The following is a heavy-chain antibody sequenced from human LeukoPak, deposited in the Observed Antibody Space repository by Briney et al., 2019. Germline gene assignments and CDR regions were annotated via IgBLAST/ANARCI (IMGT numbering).Heavy chain of an antibody. CDR1: GFTFSSYA. J-gene: IGHJ6*02. D-gene: IGHD4-23*01. CDR3: ARVGPTPGAYGGNSEYYGMDV. Sequence: GGSLRLSCAASGFTFSSYAMHWVRQAPSKGLEWVAVISYDGSNKYYADSVKGRFTTSRDNSKNTLYLQMNSLRAEDTAVYYCARVGPTPGAYGGNSEYYGMDVWGQGTTVTVSS. V-gene: IGHV3-30-3*01. CDR2: ISYDGSNK.